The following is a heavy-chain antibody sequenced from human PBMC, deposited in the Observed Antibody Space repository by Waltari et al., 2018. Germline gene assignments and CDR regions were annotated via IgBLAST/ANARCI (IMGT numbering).Heavy chain of an antibody. CDR1: GFTFSSYE. CDR2: ISSSGSTI. Sequence: EVQLVESGGGWVQPGGSLRLSCAASGFTFSSYEMNWVRQAPGKGLEWVSYISSSGSTIYYADSVKGRFTISRDNAKNSLYLQMNSLRAEDTAVYYCARDKVGNAFDIWGQGTMVTVSS. V-gene: IGHV3-48*03. J-gene: IGHJ3*02. CDR3: ARDKVGNAFDI. D-gene: IGHD1-26*01.